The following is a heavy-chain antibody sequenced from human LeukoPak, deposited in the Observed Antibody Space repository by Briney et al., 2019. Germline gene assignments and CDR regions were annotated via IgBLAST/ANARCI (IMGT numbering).Heavy chain of an antibody. D-gene: IGHD3-10*01. J-gene: IGHJ5*02. Sequence: SETLSLTCAVYGGSFSGYYWSWIRQPPGKGLEWIGEINHSGSTNYNPSLKSRVTISVDTSKNQFSLKLSSVTAADTAVYYCARGPVLLWFGELFFRSWFDPWGQGTLVTVSS. CDR2: INHSGST. CDR3: ARGPVLLWFGELFFRSWFDP. V-gene: IGHV4-34*01. CDR1: GGSFSGYY.